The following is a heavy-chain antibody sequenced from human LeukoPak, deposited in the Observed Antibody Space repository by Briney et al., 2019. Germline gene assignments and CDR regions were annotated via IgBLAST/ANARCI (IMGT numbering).Heavy chain of an antibody. V-gene: IGHV3-20*04. CDR2: INWNGGST. CDR3: ARAGSGGYYAFDI. D-gene: IGHD3-22*01. J-gene: IGHJ3*02. CDR1: GFIFDDYG. Sequence: GGSLRLSCAAFGFIFDDYGMSWVRQAPGKGLEWVSGINWNGGSTGYADSVKGRFTISRDNAKNSLYLQMNSLRAEDTALYYCARAGSGGYYAFDIWGQGTMVAVSS.